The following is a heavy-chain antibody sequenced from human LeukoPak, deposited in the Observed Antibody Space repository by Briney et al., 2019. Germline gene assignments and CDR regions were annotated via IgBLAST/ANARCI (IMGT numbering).Heavy chain of an antibody. V-gene: IGHV4-39*01. CDR3: ASLKLLWFGELWSGFDP. Sequence: PSETLSLTCVVSGGSIITNDYWWGWLRQPPGKGLEWIGTIDHAGTTFYNVSLKSRVTISVDTPNNQFSLRLNSVGAADTAVYYCASLKLLWFGELWSGFDPWGQGTLVTVSS. D-gene: IGHD3-10*01. CDR2: IDHAGTT. J-gene: IGHJ5*02. CDR1: GGSIITNDYW.